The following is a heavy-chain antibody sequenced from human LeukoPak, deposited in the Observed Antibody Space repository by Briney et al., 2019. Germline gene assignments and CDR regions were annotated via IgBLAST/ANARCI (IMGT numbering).Heavy chain of an antibody. CDR1: GGTFSSYA. V-gene: IGHV1-69*13. CDR2: IIPIFGTA. CDR3: ARDGPGYDFWSGYFGDYYYYMDV. J-gene: IGHJ6*03. D-gene: IGHD3-3*01. Sequence: ASVKVSCKASGGTFSSYAISWLRQAPGQGLEWMGGIIPIFGTANYAQKFQGRVTITADESTSTAYMELSSLRSEDTAVYYCARDGPGYDFWSGYFGDYYYYMDVWGKGTTVTVSS.